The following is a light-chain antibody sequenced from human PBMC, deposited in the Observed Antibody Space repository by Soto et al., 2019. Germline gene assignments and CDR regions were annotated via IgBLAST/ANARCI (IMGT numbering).Light chain of an antibody. V-gene: IGKV3-20*01. CDR1: ETISSDK. J-gene: IGKJ1*01. CDR3: QQYGSWT. CDR2: GTF. Sequence: EIVLTQSPGTLSVSPGERATLSCRASETISSDKLAWYQQKPGQPPSLLIYGTFSRATGNPDRFSGSGSGTDFTLTISRLEPEDSAIYYCQQYGSWTFGQGTKVEI.